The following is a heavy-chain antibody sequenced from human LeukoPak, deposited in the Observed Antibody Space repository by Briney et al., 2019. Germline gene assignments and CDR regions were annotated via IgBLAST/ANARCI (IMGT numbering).Heavy chain of an antibody. V-gene: IGHV4-30-2*01. CDR3: ARVGGPVPAALEDAFDL. CDR2: FYDSGAT. Sequence: PSQTLSLTCAVSGDSISSAGFYWSWIRQPPGKGLEWIGYFYDSGATFYNPSLKSRVAMSADTSKNQFSLKLRSVTAADTALYFCARVGGPVPAALEDAFDLWGQGILVTVSS. J-gene: IGHJ3*01. D-gene: IGHD6-6*01. CDR1: GDSISSAGFY.